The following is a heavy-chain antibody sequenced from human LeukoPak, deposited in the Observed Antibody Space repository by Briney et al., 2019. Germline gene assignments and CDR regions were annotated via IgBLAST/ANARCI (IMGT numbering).Heavy chain of an antibody. J-gene: IGHJ4*01. D-gene: IGHD3-16*01. CDR2: ISAYNGNT. CDR1: GYTFTSYG. Sequence: ASVTDSCKASGYTFTSYGISWVRQAPGQGLEWMGWISAYNGNTNYAQKFQGRVTMTTDTSTSTAYMELRSLRSDDTAVYSPARDFGDIVAASYYWGHGELFTVSS. CDR3: ARDFGDIVAASYY. V-gene: IGHV1-18*01.